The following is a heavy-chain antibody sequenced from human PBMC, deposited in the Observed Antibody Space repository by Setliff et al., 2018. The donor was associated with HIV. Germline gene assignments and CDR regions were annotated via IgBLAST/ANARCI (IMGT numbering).Heavy chain of an antibody. J-gene: IGHJ4*02. CDR3: ARALLTAMVTFDY. CDR1: GYTFTSYA. V-gene: IGHV1-3*01. D-gene: IGHD5-18*01. Sequence: ASVKVSCKASGYTFTSYAMHWVRQAPGQRLEWMGWINAGNGNTKYSQKFQGRVTITRDTSASTAYMELSSLRSQDTAVYYCARALLTAMVTFDYWGQGTLVTVSS. CDR2: INAGNGNT.